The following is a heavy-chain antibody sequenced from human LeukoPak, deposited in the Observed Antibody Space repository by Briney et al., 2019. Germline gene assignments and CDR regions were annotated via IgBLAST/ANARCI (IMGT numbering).Heavy chain of an antibody. V-gene: IGHV3-21*01. CDR1: GFTFSSYS. CDR3: ARDGITIPRRWGSGNYGVDV. Sequence: GGSLRLSCAASGFTFSSYSMNWVRQAPGKGLEWVSSISSSSSYIYYADSVEGRFTISRDNAKNSLYLQMNSLRAEDTAVYYCARDGITIPRRWGSGNYGVDVWGQGTTVTVSS. D-gene: IGHD3-3*01. J-gene: IGHJ6*02. CDR2: ISSSSSYI.